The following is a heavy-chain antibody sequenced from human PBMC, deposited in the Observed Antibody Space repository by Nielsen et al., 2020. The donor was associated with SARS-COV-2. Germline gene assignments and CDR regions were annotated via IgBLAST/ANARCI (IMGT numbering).Heavy chain of an antibody. CDR3: ARGTDTRVVGSTFGYFDF. Sequence: ASVKVSCKASGYIFTSNYIHWVRQAPAQGLEWMGIINPSDGSTRYAQKFQGRVTMTRDTSTSTVYMEVSSLRSEDTALFYCARGTDTRVVGSTFGYFDFWGQGTLVTVSS. D-gene: IGHD1-26*01. CDR1: GYIFTSNY. J-gene: IGHJ4*02. V-gene: IGHV1-46*01. CDR2: INPSDGST.